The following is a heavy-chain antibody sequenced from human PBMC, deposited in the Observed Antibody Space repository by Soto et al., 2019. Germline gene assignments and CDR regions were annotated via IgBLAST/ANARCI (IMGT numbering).Heavy chain of an antibody. CDR2: MSLDGNSR. V-gene: IGHV3-30-3*01. J-gene: IGHJ4*02. D-gene: IGHD3-10*01. Sequence: GGSLRLSCAASGFAVSSYSVHWVRQAPGKGLEWVAAMSLDGNSRYFADSVKGRFTISRDTSKNTWSLQMNSLGPEDSAVYHCKRGRSVIANNEFEHWGPGTQVTVSS. CDR1: GFAVSSYS. CDR3: KRGRSVIANNEFEH.